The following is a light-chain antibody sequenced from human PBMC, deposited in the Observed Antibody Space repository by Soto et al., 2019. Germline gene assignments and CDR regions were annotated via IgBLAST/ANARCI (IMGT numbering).Light chain of an antibody. J-gene: IGKJ1*01. CDR1: QSVTRD. Sequence: EILVTQSPATLSVSPGERVTLSCRASQSVTRDLAWYQQKPGQAPRLLIYGASTRATGIPARFSGSGSGTEFTLTINSLQSEDFAIYYCQQYRTFAQGTRVEIK. CDR2: GAS. CDR3: QQYRT. V-gene: IGKV3-15*01.